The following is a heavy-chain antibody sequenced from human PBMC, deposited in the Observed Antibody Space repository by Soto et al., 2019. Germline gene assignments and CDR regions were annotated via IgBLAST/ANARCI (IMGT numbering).Heavy chain of an antibody. D-gene: IGHD1-26*01. J-gene: IGHJ4*02. CDR2: IYNRETT. CDR3: ALALGPTTGLDY. Sequence: QVRLQESGPGLVKPSQTLSQTCTVSGASITSGHYYWTWISQLPGKGMEWIGSIYNRETTHYNPSLTSRLTISIDTSANQFSLKLSSVTAADTAIYYCALALGPTTGLDYWGQGTLITVSA. CDR1: GASITSGHYY. V-gene: IGHV4-31*04.